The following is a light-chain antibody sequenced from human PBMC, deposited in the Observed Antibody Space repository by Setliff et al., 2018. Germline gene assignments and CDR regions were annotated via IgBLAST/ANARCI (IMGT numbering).Light chain of an antibody. CDR2: EVI. CDR3: LSYTNSDTVV. CDR1: SSDIGGYKY. J-gene: IGLJ1*01. V-gene: IGLV2-14*01. Sequence: QSALTQPASVSGSPGQSITISCTGTSSDIGGYKYVSWCQQHPGKAPKLMIYEVIKRPSGVSNRFSGSKSGNTASLTISGLQAEDEADYYCLSYTNSDTVVFGTGTKVTV.